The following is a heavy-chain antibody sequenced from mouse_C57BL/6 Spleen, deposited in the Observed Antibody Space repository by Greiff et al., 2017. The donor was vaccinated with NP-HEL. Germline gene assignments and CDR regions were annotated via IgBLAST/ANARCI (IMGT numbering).Heavy chain of an antibody. CDR3: ARSSYGNYVGDYAMDY. CDR2: IWGVGST. V-gene: IGHV2-6*01. J-gene: IGHJ4*01. D-gene: IGHD2-1*01. CDR1: GFSLTSYG. Sequence: QVQLKESGPGLVAPSQSLSITCTVSGFSLTSYGVDWVRQSPGKGLEWLGVIWGVGSTNYNSALKSRLSISKDNSKSQVFLKMNSLQTDDTAMYYCARSSYGNYVGDYAMDYWGQGTSVTVSS.